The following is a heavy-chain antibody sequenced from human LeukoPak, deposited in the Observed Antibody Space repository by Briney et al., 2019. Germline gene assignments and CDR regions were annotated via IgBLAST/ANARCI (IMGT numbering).Heavy chain of an antibody. CDR1: GFTFSHYT. Sequence: PGGSLRLSCAASGFTFSHYTMHWVRQAPGKGLEWLSSISGSSNYIYYADSMKGRFTISRDNAKNSLYLQMNSLRAEDTAVYYCARDAGTWDFDYWGQGTLVTVSS. CDR3: ARDAGTWDFDY. CDR2: ISGSSNYI. D-gene: IGHD7-27*01. V-gene: IGHV3-21*01. J-gene: IGHJ4*02.